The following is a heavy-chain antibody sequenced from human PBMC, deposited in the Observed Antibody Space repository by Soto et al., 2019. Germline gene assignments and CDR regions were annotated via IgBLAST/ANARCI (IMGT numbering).Heavy chain of an antibody. J-gene: IGHJ3*02. CDR3: ARQEDSSGWFYPSNDAFDI. CDR2: IYYSGST. D-gene: IGHD6-19*01. Sequence: SETLSLTCTVSGGSISSSSYYWGWIRQPPGKGPEWIGSIYYSGSTYYNPSLKSRVTISVDTSKNQFSLKLSSVTAADTAVYYCARQEDSSGWFYPSNDAFDIWGQGTMVTVSS. V-gene: IGHV4-39*01. CDR1: GGSISSSSYY.